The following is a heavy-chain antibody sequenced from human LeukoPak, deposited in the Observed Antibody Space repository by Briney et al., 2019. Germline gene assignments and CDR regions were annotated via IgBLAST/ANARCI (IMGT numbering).Heavy chain of an antibody. CDR2: IYSAGGGGTT. J-gene: IGHJ4*02. Sequence: GGSLRLSCAASGFSVSSNYMSWVRQAPGKGLEWVSIIYSAGGGGTTYYPDSVKARFAISRDNSKNTLNLQMNSLRGEDTAVYYCAAKGDSGWFFDYWSQGTLVTVSS. D-gene: IGHD6-19*01. CDR1: GFSVSSNY. V-gene: IGHV3-53*01. CDR3: AAKGDSGWFFDY.